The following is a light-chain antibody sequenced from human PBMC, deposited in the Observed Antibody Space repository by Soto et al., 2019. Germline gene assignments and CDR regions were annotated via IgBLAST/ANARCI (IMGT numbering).Light chain of an antibody. V-gene: IGKV3-20*01. J-gene: IGKJ5*01. CDR3: QQHGISHIT. CDR1: QNINNNY. CDR2: DAS. Sequence: VLTQSPGTLSLSPGERATLSCRASQNINNNYLAGYQNNPGQAPRLRIYDASLRATGVPDRFSGSGSGTDFTLTSTRLEPDDSAVYYCQQHGISHITFGQGTRLEIK.